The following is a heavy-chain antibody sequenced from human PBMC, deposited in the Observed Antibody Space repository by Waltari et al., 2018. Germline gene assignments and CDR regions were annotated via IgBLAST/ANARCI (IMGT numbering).Heavy chain of an antibody. CDR1: GFTFSSSG. D-gene: IGHD3-16*02. CDR3: AKEDHYDYIWGSYRQYYMDV. J-gene: IGHJ6*03. Sequence: QVQLVESGGGVVQPGGSLRLSCAASGFTFSSSGMHWVRQAPGKGLEWVAFIRYDGSNKYYADSVKGRFTISRDNSKNTLYLQMNSLRAEDTAVYYCAKEDHYDYIWGSYRQYYMDVWGKGTTVTVSS. CDR2: IRYDGSNK. V-gene: IGHV3-30*02.